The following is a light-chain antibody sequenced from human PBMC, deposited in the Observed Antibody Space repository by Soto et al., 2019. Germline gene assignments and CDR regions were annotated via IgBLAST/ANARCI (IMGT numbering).Light chain of an antibody. V-gene: IGKV3-11*01. CDR1: QTVNY. CDR2: DAS. CDR3: QQRGTSPPLT. J-gene: IGKJ4*01. Sequence: EIVLTQSPATLSLSPGERATLSCRASQTVNYLAWYQQKPGQSPRLLIFDASNRATGIPARFSGSGSGTDFTLAISSLEPEDFAVYYCQQRGTSPPLTLGGGTKVEI.